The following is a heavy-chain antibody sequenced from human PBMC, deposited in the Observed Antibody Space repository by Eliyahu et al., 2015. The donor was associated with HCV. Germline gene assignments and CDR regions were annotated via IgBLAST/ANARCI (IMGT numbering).Heavy chain of an antibody. V-gene: IGHV3-21*01. J-gene: IGHJ6*02. D-gene: IGHD2-2*01. CDR3: ASGAIVVVPADIYYYYGMDV. CDR1: GFTXSSYX. CDR2: ISSSSSYI. Sequence: EVQLVESGGGLVKPGGSLRLSCAASGFTXSSYXMNWVRQAPGKGLXWVSSISSSSSYIYYADSVKGRFTISRDNAKNSLYLQMNSLRAEDTAVYYCASGAIVVVPADIYYYYGMDVLQGAKGPRSPSP.